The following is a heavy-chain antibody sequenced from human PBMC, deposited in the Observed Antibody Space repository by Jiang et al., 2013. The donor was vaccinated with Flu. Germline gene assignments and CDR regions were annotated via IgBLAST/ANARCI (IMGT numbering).Heavy chain of an antibody. Sequence: LLKPSETLSLTCAVYGGSFSGYYWSWIRQPPGKGLEWIGEINHSGSTNYNPSLKSRVTISVDTSKNQFSLKLSSVTAADTAVYYCARHFRDGYEDWGQGTLVTVSS. CDR1: GGSFSGYY. V-gene: IGHV4-34*01. J-gene: IGHJ4*02. CDR2: INHSGST. D-gene: IGHD5-24*01. CDR3: ARHFRDGYED.